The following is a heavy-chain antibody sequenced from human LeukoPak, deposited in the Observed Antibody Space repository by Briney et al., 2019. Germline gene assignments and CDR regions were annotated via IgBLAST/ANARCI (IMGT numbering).Heavy chain of an antibody. CDR1: GFTFSSYW. Sequence: GGSLRLSCAASGFTFSSYWMSWVRQAPGKGLEWVANIKQDGSEKYYVDSVKGRFTISRDNAKNSLYLQMNSLRAEDTAVYYCARAGGYSGYGESDYWGQGTLVTVSS. D-gene: IGHD5-12*01. CDR2: IKQDGSEK. J-gene: IGHJ4*02. V-gene: IGHV3-7*01. CDR3: ARAGGYSGYGESDY.